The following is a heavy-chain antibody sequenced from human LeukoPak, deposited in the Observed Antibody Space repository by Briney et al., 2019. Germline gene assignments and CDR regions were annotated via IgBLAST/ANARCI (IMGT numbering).Heavy chain of an antibody. CDR1: GFTFSSYG. CDR2: IRYDGSNK. CDR3: AKDLRIADYFDY. D-gene: IGHD6-13*01. V-gene: IGHV3-30*02. J-gene: IGHJ4*02. Sequence: QAGGSLRLSCAASGFTFSSYGMHWVRQAPGKGLEWVAFIRYDGSNKYYADSVEGRFTISRDNSKNTLYLQMNSLRAEDTAVYYCAKDLRIADYFDYWGQGTLVTVSS.